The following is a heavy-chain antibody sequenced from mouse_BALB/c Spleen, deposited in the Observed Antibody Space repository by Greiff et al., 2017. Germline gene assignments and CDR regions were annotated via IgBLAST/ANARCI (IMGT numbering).Heavy chain of an antibody. V-gene: IGHV6-6*02. J-gene: IGHJ4*01. CDR2: IRLKSNNYAT. CDR1: GFTFSNYW. Sequence: EVKVVESGGGLVQPGGSMKLSCVASGFTFSNYWMNWVRQSPEKGLEWVAEIRLKSNNYATHYAESVKGRFTISRDDSKSSVYLQMNNLRAEDTGIYYCTRRGNYAMDYWGQGTSVTVSS. CDR3: TRRGNYAMDY.